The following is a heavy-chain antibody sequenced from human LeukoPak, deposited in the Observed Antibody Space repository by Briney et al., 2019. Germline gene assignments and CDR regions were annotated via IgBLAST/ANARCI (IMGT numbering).Heavy chain of an antibody. CDR1: GFTFSSYS. CDR3: ARLGGIVVVPAAMFDY. D-gene: IGHD2-2*01. CDR2: ISSSSYI. J-gene: IGHJ4*02. Sequence: GGSLRLSCAASGFTFSSYSMNWVRQAPGKGLEWLSSISSSSYIYYADSVKGRFTISRDNAKNSLYLQMNSLRAEDTAVYYCARLGGIVVVPAAMFDYWGQGTLVTVSS. V-gene: IGHV3-21*01.